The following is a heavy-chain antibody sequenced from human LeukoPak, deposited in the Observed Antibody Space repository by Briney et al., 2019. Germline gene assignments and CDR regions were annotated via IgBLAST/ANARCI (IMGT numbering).Heavy chain of an antibody. CDR3: ARVPAAIPFDY. Sequence: ASVKVSCKASGYTFTGYYLHWVRQAPGQGLEWMGWIYPKTGGTSYAQKFQGRVTMTRDTSISTAYLELSSLTSDDTAVYYCARVPAAIPFDYWGQGTLVTVSS. J-gene: IGHJ4*02. D-gene: IGHD2-2*01. CDR2: IYPKTGGT. V-gene: IGHV1-2*02. CDR1: GYTFTGYY.